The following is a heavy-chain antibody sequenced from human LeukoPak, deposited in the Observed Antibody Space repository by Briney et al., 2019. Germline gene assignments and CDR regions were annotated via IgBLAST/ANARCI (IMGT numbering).Heavy chain of an antibody. D-gene: IGHD5-24*01. CDR2: IYSGGST. CDR1: GFTVSSNY. Sequence: GGSLRLSRAASGFTVSSNYMSWVRQAPGKGLEWVSVIYSGGSTYYADSVKGRFTISRDNSKNTLYLQMNSLRAEDTAVYYCGRVGDGYNDNYWGQGTLVTVSS. J-gene: IGHJ4*02. CDR3: GRVGDGYNDNY. V-gene: IGHV3-66*01.